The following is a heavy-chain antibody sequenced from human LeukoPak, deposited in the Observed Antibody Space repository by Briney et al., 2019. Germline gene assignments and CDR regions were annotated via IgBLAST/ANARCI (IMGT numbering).Heavy chain of an antibody. D-gene: IGHD5-18*01. CDR3: ATQRGYSYGYYFDY. J-gene: IGHJ4*02. CDR2: ISYDGSNK. CDR1: GFTFSSYA. Sequence: GGSLRLSCAASGFTFSSYAMHWVRQAPGKGLEWVAVISYDGSNKYYADSVKGRFTISRDNSKNTLYLQMNSLGAEDTAVYYCATQRGYSYGYYFDYWGQGTLVTVSS. V-gene: IGHV3-30-3*01.